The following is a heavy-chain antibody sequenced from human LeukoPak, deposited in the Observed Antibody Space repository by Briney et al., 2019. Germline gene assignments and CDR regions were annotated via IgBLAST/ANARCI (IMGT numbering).Heavy chain of an antibody. CDR2: IYHSGST. J-gene: IGHJ4*02. D-gene: IGHD3-3*01. Sequence: PSETLSLTCAVSGYSISSGYYWGWIRQPPGKGLEWIGSIYHSGSTYYNPSLKSRVTISVDTSKNQFSLKLSSVTAADTAVYYCARQGDRHDFWSGYSDYWGQGTLGTVSS. CDR1: GYSISSGYY. CDR3: ARQGDRHDFWSGYSDY. V-gene: IGHV4-38-2*01.